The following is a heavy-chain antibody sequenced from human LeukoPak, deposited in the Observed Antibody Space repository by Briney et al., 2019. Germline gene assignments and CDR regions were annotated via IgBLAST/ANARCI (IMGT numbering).Heavy chain of an antibody. J-gene: IGHJ5*02. V-gene: IGHV4-4*07. D-gene: IGHD3-10*01. CDR3: ARDSTPRLWFGELLASPPNWFDP. CDR1: GGPISSYY. CDR2: IYTSGST. Sequence: PSETLSLTCTVSGGPISSYYWSWIRQPAGKGLEWIGRIYTSGSTNYNPSLKSRVTMSVDTSKNQFSLKLSSVTAADTAVYYCARDSTPRLWFGELLASPPNWFDPWGQGTLVTVSS.